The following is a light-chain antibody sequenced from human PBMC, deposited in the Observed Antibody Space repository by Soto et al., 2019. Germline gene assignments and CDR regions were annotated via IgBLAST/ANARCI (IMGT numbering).Light chain of an antibody. CDR2: GAS. Sequence: EIVMTHSPATLSVSPGEIATLSCRASQNVSSNLAWYQQKPGQAPRLLIYGASTRATGIPARFSGSGSGTDFTLTISSLEPEDFAVYYCQQRSNWPLTFGGGTKVDIK. J-gene: IGKJ4*01. V-gene: IGKV3-15*01. CDR3: QQRSNWPLT. CDR1: QNVSSN.